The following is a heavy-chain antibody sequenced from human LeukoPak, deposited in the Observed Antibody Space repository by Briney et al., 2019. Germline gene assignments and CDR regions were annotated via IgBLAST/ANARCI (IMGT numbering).Heavy chain of an antibody. Sequence: ASVKVSCKASGYTFTGYYMHWARQAPGQGLEWMGWINPNSDGTNYAQKFQGRVTMTRDTSISTAYMELSRLRSDDTAVYYCARGPIDGYSDYWGQGTLVTVSS. V-gene: IGHV1-2*02. CDR2: INPNSDGT. J-gene: IGHJ4*02. CDR3: ARGPIDGYSDY. CDR1: GYTFTGYY. D-gene: IGHD5-12*01.